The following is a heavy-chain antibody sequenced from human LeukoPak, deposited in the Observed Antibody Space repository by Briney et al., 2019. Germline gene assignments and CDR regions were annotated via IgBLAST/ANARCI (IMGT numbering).Heavy chain of an antibody. Sequence: SVKVSCKASGFTFTSSAMQWVRQARGQRLEWIGWIVVGSGNTNYAQKFQERVTITRDMSTSTAYMELSSLRSEDTAVYYCATHSPEWRYSGYYNYYYIDVWGKGTTVTVSS. CDR3: ATHSPEWRYSGYYNYYYIDV. D-gene: IGHD5-12*01. CDR1: GFTFTSSA. J-gene: IGHJ6*03. V-gene: IGHV1-58*02. CDR2: IVVGSGNT.